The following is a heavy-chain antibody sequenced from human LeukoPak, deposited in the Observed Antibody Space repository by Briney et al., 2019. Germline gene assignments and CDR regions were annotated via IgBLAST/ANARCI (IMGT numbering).Heavy chain of an antibody. CDR3: AKLLGDATTYDY. CDR2: IKRDESAI. D-gene: IGHD1-1*01. CDR1: GFTFSGSW. J-gene: IGHJ4*02. V-gene: IGHV3-7*01. Sequence: GRSLRLSCAASGFTFSGSWMSWVRQAPGKGLEWVASIKRDESAIFYLASVKGRFTISRDNARNLLFLQMNTLRAEDTAVYYCAKLLGDATTYDYWGQGALVTVSS.